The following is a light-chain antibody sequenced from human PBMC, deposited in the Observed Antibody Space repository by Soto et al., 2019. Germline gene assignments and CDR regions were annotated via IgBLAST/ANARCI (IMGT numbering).Light chain of an antibody. J-gene: IGKJ1*01. V-gene: IGKV3D-20*02. CDR1: QSVSSSY. CDR2: GAS. Sequence: PGERVTLSCRSSQSVSSSYLTWYQQKPGQAPRLLIYGASTRATGIPARFSGSGSETEFTLTISSLQAEDSAVYYCQQRSDWPPMFGQGTKVDIK. CDR3: QQRSDWPPM.